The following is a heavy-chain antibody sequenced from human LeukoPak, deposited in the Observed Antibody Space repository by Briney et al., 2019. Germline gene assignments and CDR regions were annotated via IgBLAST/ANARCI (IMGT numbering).Heavy chain of an antibody. V-gene: IGHV3-7*01. J-gene: IGHJ4*02. Sequence: GGSLRLSCAASGFPFRNHWMTWGRQAPGRGLEWVASTNEDGTQKYYVDSVKGRFTISRDNARNSLFLHMNDLRTEDTAVYACARHKPRVHALDYWGQGVLVTVSS. CDR3: ARHKPRVHALDY. CDR1: GFPFRNHW. CDR2: TNEDGTQK.